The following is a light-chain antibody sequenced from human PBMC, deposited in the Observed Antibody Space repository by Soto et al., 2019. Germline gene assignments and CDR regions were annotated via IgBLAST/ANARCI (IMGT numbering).Light chain of an antibody. CDR2: KVS. CDR1: ESPVYIEGKPS. Sequence: VGMPQPPLSLPSTLGRWASISSTSVESPVYIEGKPSLTWFQQRPGQPPRRLIYKVSQRDSGVPDRFSGSGSGTDFTLKISRVEAEDVGVYYCMQGTHWPETFGQGTKVEI. J-gene: IGKJ1*01. V-gene: IGKV2-30*01. CDR3: MQGTHWPET.